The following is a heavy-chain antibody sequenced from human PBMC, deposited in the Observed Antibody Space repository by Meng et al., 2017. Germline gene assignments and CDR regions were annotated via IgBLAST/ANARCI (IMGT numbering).Heavy chain of an antibody. CDR3: ASGWSMFQT. V-gene: IGHV6-1*01. Sequence: QLQQSGPGLMKPSQTLSLTCAISGDTVSSDSAARNWIRQSPSRGLEWLGRTYYRSKWYNDFAVSVKSRIIINPDTSKNHFSLQLNSVTPEDTAVYYCASGWSMFQTWGQGTLVTVSS. CDR2: TYYRSKWYN. J-gene: IGHJ4*02. CDR1: GDTVSSDSAA. D-gene: IGHD3-10*02.